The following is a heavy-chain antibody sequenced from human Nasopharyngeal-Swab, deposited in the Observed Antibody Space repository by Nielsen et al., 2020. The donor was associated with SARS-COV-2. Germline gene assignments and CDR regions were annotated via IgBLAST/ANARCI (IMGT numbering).Heavy chain of an antibody. Sequence: GGSLRLSCAASGFTFSSYSMNWVRQAPGKGLEWVSSISSSSSYIYYADSVKGRFTISRDNAKSSLYLQMNSLRAEDTAVYYCAREGQQLGLYYYGMDVWGQGTTVTVSS. CDR3: AREGQQLGLYYYGMDV. CDR2: ISSSSSYI. V-gene: IGHV3-21*01. D-gene: IGHD6-13*01. CDR1: GFTFSSYS. J-gene: IGHJ6*02.